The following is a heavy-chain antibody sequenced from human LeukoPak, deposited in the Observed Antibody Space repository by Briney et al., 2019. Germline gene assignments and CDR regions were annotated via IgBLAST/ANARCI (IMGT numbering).Heavy chain of an antibody. Sequence: GGSLRLSCAASGFTFSGYEMNWVRQAPGKGLEWVSYISSSGSTTYYADSVKGRFTISRDNAKNSLYLQMNSLRAEDTAVYYCARLSGYDYAYFDYWGQGTLVTVSS. J-gene: IGHJ4*02. V-gene: IGHV3-48*03. D-gene: IGHD5-12*01. CDR3: ARLSGYDYAYFDY. CDR1: GFTFSGYE. CDR2: ISSSGSTT.